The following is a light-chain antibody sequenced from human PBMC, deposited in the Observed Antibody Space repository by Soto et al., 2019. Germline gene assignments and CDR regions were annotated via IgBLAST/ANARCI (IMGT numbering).Light chain of an antibody. V-gene: IGKV3-20*01. CDR1: QFVSSGY. CDR2: GAS. J-gene: IGKJ4*01. Sequence: EIVLPQSPGSLSLSPGEGATLSYRASQFVSSGYLAWYQQRPGQPPRVLIYGASRRDTGIPDRFSGSGSGTDFTLTISRLEPEDSAVYYCQQYGSSPLTFGGGTKVEIK. CDR3: QQYGSSPLT.